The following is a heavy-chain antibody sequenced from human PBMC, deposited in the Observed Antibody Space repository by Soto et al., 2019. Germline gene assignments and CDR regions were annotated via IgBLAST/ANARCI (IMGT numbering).Heavy chain of an antibody. CDR2: ISAYNGNT. CDR1: GYTFTSYC. CDR3: ARSRGLYYDFWSGYPIYGMDV. V-gene: IGHV1-18*01. J-gene: IGHJ6*02. D-gene: IGHD3-3*01. Sequence: ASVKVSCKASGYTFTSYCISWVRQAPGQGLEWMGWISAYNGNTNYAQKLQGRVTMTTDTSTSTAYMELRSLRSDDTAVYYCARSRGLYYDFWSGYPIYGMDVWGQGTTVTVSS.